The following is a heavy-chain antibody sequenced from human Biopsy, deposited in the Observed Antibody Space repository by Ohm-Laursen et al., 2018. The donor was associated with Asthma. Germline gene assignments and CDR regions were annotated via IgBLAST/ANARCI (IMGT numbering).Heavy chain of an antibody. V-gene: IGHV1-69*13. D-gene: IGHD6-19*01. CDR3: ARCQVGFSSGWSLLLKKIYYSGMDV. J-gene: IGHJ6*02. Sequence: ASVKASCKAPGGTFSNFAISWVRQAPGQGLEWLGGIMTVFGTTNYAQKFQGRVTITADESTSTAYMEVTSLRSEDTAIYYCARCQVGFSSGWSLLLKKIYYSGMDVWGQGTAVTVSS. CDR1: GGTFSNFA. CDR2: IMTVFGTT.